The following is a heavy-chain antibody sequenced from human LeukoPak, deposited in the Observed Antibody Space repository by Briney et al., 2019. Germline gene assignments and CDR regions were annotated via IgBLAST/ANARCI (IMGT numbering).Heavy chain of an antibody. Sequence: PGGSLRLSCAASGFTFSSYAMSWVRQAPGKGLEWVSAISGSGGSTYYADSVKGRFTISRDNSKNTLYLQMNSLRAEDTAVYYCAKDKEHIVVVTAILDYWGQGTLATVSS. D-gene: IGHD2-21*02. CDR1: GFTFSSYA. CDR3: AKDKEHIVVVTAILDY. CDR2: ISGSGGST. J-gene: IGHJ4*02. V-gene: IGHV3-23*01.